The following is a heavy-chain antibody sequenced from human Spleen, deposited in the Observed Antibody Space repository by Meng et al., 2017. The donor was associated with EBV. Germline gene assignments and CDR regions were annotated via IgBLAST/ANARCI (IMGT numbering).Heavy chain of an antibody. D-gene: IGHD3-10*01. CDR1: GGSITIPIW. Sequence: QGPFPPPPPGPAQPSGTLSLTSTVSGGSITIPIWWTWLRPPPGKGLVWIGEIYHSGFRTYNPSLESRVTISADKSQMQFSLNVNSATAADTAVYYCATGMFSYGPFDTWGQGTLVTVSS. CDR3: ATGMFSYGPFDT. J-gene: IGHJ4*02. CDR2: IYHSGFR. V-gene: IGHV4-4*02.